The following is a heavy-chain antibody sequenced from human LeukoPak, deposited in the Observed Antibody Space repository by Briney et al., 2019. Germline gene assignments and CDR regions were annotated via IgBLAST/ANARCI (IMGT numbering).Heavy chain of an antibody. V-gene: IGHV1-69*05. CDR1: GCTFSSYA. CDR2: IIPIFGTA. D-gene: IGHD2-2*01. J-gene: IGHJ5*02. CDR3: ARDGVVVVPAAPYNWFDP. Sequence: SVKVSCKASGCTFSSYAISWVRQAPGQGLEWMGWIIPIFGTANYAQKFQGRVTITTDESTSTAYMELSSLRSEDTAVYYCARDGVVVVPAAPYNWFDPWGQGTLVTVSS.